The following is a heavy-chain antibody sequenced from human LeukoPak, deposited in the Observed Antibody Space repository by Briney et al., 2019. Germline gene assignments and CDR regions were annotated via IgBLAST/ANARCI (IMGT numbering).Heavy chain of an antibody. CDR1: GGPISSYY. J-gene: IGHJ6*02. Sequence: SETLSLTCTVSGGPISSYYWGWIRQPPGKGLEWIGYIYSSGSTNYNPPLKSRGIISLDTSKNQFSLKLTSVTAADTAVYFCARQGSYYYYGMDVWGQGTTVTVSS. CDR3: ARQGSYYYYGMDV. CDR2: IYSSGST. V-gene: IGHV4-59*08.